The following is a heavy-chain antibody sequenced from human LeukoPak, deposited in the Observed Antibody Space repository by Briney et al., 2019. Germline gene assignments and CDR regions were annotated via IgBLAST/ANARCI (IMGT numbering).Heavy chain of an antibody. CDR2: ISSSSSYI. CDR1: GFTFSSYN. V-gene: IGHV3-21*01. CDR3: ARDASRYCSGGNCYSGLLGYFDY. D-gene: IGHD2-15*01. J-gene: IGHJ4*02. Sequence: GGSLRLSCAASGFTFSSYNMNWVRQAPGKGLEWVSSISSSSSYIYYADSVKGRFTISRDNARNSLYLQMNSLRAEDTAVYYCARDASRYCSGGNCYSGLLGYFDYWGQGTLVTVSS.